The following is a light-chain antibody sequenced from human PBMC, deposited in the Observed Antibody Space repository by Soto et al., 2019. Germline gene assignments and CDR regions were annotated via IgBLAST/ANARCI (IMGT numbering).Light chain of an antibody. CDR1: QSVSNSY. CDR3: QQYGSSPWT. CDR2: GAS. V-gene: IGKV3-20*01. J-gene: IGKJ1*01. Sequence: EIVLTQSPGTLSLSPGERATLSCRASQSVSNSYIAWYQQKPGQAPRLLIYGASSRATGIPDRFSGSGSGTDFTLTISGLEPEDFAVYCCQQYGSSPWTFGQGTKVEIK.